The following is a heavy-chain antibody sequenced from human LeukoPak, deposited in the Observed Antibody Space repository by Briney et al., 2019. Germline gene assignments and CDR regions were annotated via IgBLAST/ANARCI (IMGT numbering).Heavy chain of an antibody. J-gene: IGHJ6*02. CDR1: GLTLSDYW. V-gene: IGHV3-74*01. CDR2: INGDGRNI. D-gene: IGHD3-9*01. Sequence: PGGSLRLSCAASGLTLSDYWMTWVRQAPRKGLVWVSRINGDGRNINYADSVRGRFTISRDNAKNTLYLQMNTLRAEDTAVYYCTRDLMDYDVSTGLHHYYMDVWGQGTTVTVSS. CDR3: TRDLMDYDVSTGLHHYYMDV.